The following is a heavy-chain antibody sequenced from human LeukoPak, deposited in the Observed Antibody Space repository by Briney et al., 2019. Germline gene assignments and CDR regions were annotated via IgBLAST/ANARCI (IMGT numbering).Heavy chain of an antibody. J-gene: IGHJ4*02. CDR2: IKRKTDGGTT. Sequence: GGSLRLSCAASGFTFSNAWMSWVRQAPGKGLEWVGRIKRKTDGGTTDYAAPVKGRFTISRDDSENTLYLQMNSLKTEDTAVYYCTTDLDYWGQGTLVTVSS. CDR1: GFTFSNAW. CDR3: TTDLDY. V-gene: IGHV3-15*01.